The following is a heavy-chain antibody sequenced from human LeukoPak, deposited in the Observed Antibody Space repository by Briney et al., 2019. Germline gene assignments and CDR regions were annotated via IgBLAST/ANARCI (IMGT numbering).Heavy chain of an antibody. CDR1: GYSVNSSNYY. D-gene: IGHD1-26*01. CDR3: ARRRGKWDGNWFVP. J-gene: IGHJ5*02. Sequence: SETLSLTCTVFGYSVNSSNYYWPWFRQPPEKGLEWIASLYYDGRTYYSPSLESRVTVSVETSKNQFGLKLTSVTAVDPPVYYFARRRGKWDGNWFVPWGAGALVTVSS. CDR2: LYYDGRT. V-gene: IGHV4-39*01.